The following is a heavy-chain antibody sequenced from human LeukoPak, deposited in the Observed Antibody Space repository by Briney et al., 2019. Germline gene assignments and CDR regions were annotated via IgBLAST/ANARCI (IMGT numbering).Heavy chain of an antibody. Sequence: SETLSLTCAVYGGSFSGYYWTWIRKPPGKGLERIWNIYHSGTPYYNPSLKSRVTLSVDRSKNQFSLKMTSVTAADTAVYYCARDNIPVAGTGLSWFDPWGQGTLVTVSS. V-gene: IGHV4-34*01. CDR3: ARDNIPVAGTGLSWFDP. CDR2: IYHSGTP. CDR1: GGSFSGYY. J-gene: IGHJ5*02. D-gene: IGHD6-19*01.